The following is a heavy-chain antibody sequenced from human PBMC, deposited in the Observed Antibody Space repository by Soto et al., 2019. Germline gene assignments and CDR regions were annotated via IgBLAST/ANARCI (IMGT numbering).Heavy chain of an antibody. CDR1: GGSISSGGYY. V-gene: IGHV4-31*03. J-gene: IGHJ5*02. CDR3: ARDRRGHYERWFDP. D-gene: IGHD4-17*01. CDR2: IYYSGST. Sequence: QVQLQESGPGLVKPSQTLSLTCTVSGGSISSGGYYWSWIRQHPGKGLEWIGYIYYSGSTYYNPSLQRRVTIAVDTSKNQFSLKPSSVTAADTAVYYCARDRRGHYERWFDPWGQGTLVTVSS.